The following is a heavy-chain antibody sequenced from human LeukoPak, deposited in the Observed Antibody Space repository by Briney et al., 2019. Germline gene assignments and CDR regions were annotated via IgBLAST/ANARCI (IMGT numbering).Heavy chain of an antibody. CDR1: GFTFSDYY. D-gene: IGHD3-22*01. V-gene: IGHV3-11*01. Sequence: GGSLRLSCAASGFTFSDYYMSWIRQAPGKGLEWVSYISSSGSTIYYADSVKGRFTISRDNAKNSLYLQMNSLRAEDTAVYYCASCDDSSGYSHYYYMDVWGKGTTVTVSS. CDR3: ASCDDSSGYSHYYYMDV. CDR2: ISSSGSTI. J-gene: IGHJ6*03.